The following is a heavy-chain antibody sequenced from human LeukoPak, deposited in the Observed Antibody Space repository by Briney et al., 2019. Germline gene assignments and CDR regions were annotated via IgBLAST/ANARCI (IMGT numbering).Heavy chain of an antibody. D-gene: IGHD3-10*01. V-gene: IGHV3-74*01. CDR3: VRGRGSYGWFDP. J-gene: IGHJ5*02. CDR2: ISGDGTAR. Sequence: GGSLRLSCAASGFTSSSYWMHWVRQVPGKGLVWVSRISGDGTARNYADSVKGRFTISRDDAKNTVDLQMNSLRGEDTAVYYCVRGRGSYGWFDPWGQGTLVPVSS. CDR1: GFTSSSYW.